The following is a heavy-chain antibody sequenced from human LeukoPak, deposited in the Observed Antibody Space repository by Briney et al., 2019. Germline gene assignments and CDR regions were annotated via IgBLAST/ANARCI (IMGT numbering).Heavy chain of an antibody. Sequence: GGSLRLSCAASGFTFSSYSMNWVRQAPGKGLEWVSSISSSSYIYYADSVKGRFTISRDNAKNSLYLQMNSLRAEDTAVYYCARDPRGYSGYDHYYYYMDVWGKGTTVTVSS. CDR2: ISSSSYI. J-gene: IGHJ6*03. CDR3: ARDPRGYSGYDHYYYYMDV. V-gene: IGHV3-21*01. CDR1: GFTFSSYS. D-gene: IGHD5-12*01.